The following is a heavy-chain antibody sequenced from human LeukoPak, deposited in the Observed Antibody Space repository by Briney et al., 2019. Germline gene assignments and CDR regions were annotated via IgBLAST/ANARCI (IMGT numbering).Heavy chain of an antibody. D-gene: IGHD3-16*01. Sequence: GGSVRLSCAASGFTFTSYAMGWVRQATGKGLEWISSVSGSGDGTYYADYVKGRFTISRNNSKKTLYLHMDSLRAEDLAVYYFAKERLGGNYAASAVDYWGQGTMVTVSS. J-gene: IGHJ4*02. V-gene: IGHV3-23*01. CDR1: GFTFTSYA. CDR2: VSGSGDGT. CDR3: AKERLGGNYAASAVDY.